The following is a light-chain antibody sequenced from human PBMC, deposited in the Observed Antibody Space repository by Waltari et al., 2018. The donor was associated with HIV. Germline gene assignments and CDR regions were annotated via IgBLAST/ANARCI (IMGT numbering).Light chain of an antibody. CDR2: EVT. J-gene: IGLJ1*01. CDR3: SSYVVNSTPYV. Sequence: QSALTQPASVSGSPGQSITISCTGTSNDVGRYDYVSWYQHHPGKAPKLVIYEVTNRPSGISKRFSGSKSGNTDSLTISGLQAEDEADYYCSSYVVNSTPYVFGSGTKVTVL. V-gene: IGLV2-14*01. CDR1: SNDVGRYDY.